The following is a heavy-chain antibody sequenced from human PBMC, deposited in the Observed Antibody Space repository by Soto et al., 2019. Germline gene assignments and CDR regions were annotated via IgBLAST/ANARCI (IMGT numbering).Heavy chain of an antibody. CDR3: ARSHWNYGWFDP. Sequence: ASVNVSCKSSGGTFSSYAISWVRQTPGQGLEWMGGIIPIFGTANYAQKFQGRVTITADESTSTAYMELSSLRSEDTAVYYCARSHWNYGWFDPWGQGTLVTVSS. J-gene: IGHJ5*02. CDR2: IIPIFGTA. D-gene: IGHD1-7*01. V-gene: IGHV1-69*13. CDR1: GGTFSSYA.